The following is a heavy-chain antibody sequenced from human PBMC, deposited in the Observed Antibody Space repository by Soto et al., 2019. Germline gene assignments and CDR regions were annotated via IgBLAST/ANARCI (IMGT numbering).Heavy chain of an antibody. J-gene: IGHJ4*02. V-gene: IGHV3-66*01. CDR2: IYSGGHT. CDR1: GFTFSSYY. CDR3: ARGRWLRLLDY. Sequence: GGSLRLSCAASGFTFSSYYMSWVRQAPGMRLEWVSIIYSGGHTYYADSVKDRFTISRDNSKNTLYLQMSSLTAEDTAVYYCARGRWLRLLDYWGQGTLVTVSS. D-gene: IGHD5-12*01.